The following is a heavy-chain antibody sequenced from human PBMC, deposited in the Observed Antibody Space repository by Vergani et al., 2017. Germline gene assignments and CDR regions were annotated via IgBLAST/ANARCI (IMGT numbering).Heavy chain of an antibody. CDR3: ARAGASSPYYFDY. J-gene: IGHJ4*02. CDR2: ISSSSSYT. D-gene: IGHD4/OR15-4a*01. Sequence: QVQLVESGGGLVKPGGSLRLSCAASGFTFSDYYMSWIRQAPGKGLEWVSYISSSSSYTNYADSVKGRFTISRDNAKNSLYVQMNSLRAEDTAVYYCARAGASSPYYFDYWGQGTLVTVSS. V-gene: IGHV3-11*06. CDR1: GFTFSDYY.